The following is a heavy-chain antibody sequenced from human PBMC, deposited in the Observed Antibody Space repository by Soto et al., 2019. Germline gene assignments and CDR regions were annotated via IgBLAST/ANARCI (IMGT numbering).Heavy chain of an antibody. V-gene: IGHV4-34*01. CDR1: GGSFSGYY. D-gene: IGHD2-2*01. CDR2: INHSGST. Sequence: QVQLQQWGAGLLKPSETLSLTCGVYGGSFSGYYWSWIRQTPGKGLEWIGEINHSGSTNYNPSLKSRVTLSPDTSMNQFSLRLNSVTAADTAVYYCARGEAPAAYYYYMDVWGTGTTVTVSS. J-gene: IGHJ6*03. CDR3: ARGEAPAAYYYYMDV.